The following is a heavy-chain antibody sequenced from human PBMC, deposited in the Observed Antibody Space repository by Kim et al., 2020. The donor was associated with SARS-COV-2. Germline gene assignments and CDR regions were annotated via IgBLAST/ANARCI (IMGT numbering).Heavy chain of an antibody. CDR3: ARWGWSGWYRGAFDI. V-gene: IGHV4-59*01. Sequence: SLKSRSTITVDTSKIQVSLKLSSVTAADTAVYYCARWGWSGWYRGAFDIWGQGTMVTVSS. J-gene: IGHJ3*02. D-gene: IGHD6-19*01.